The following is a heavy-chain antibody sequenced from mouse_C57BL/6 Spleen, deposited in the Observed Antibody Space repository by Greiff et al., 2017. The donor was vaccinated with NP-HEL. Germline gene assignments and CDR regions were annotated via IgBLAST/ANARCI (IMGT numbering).Heavy chain of an antibody. CDR3: ARAAQATYDFDY. J-gene: IGHJ2*01. V-gene: IGHV1-69*01. CDR1: GYTFTSYW. D-gene: IGHD3-2*02. CDR2: IDPSDSYT. Sequence: QVQLQQPGAELVMPGASVKLSCKASGYTFTSYWMHWVKQRPGQGLEWIGEIDPSDSYTNYNQKFKGKSTLTVDKSSSTAYMQLSSLTSEDSAVYYCARAAQATYDFDYWGQGTTLTVSS.